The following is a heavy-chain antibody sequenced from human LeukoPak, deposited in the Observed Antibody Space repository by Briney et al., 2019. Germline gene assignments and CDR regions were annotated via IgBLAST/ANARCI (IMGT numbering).Heavy chain of an antibody. CDR2: ISGSSSSV. CDR3: ASSGTYRFDY. J-gene: IGHJ4*02. D-gene: IGHD1-26*01. V-gene: IGHV3-48*02. CDR1: GFTFSSCS. Sequence: GGSLRLSCAASGFTFSSCSMNWVRQAPGKGLEWVSYISGSSSSVYYADSVKGRFSISRDNAKNSLYLQMNSLRDEDTAVYYCASSGTYRFDYWGQGTLVTVSS.